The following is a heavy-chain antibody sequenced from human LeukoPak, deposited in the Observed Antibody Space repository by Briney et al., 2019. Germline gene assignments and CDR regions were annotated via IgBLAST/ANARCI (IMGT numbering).Heavy chain of an antibody. CDR1: GGSVSFSY. CDR3: ARHPFATPFDR. V-gene: IGHV4-59*08. J-gene: IGHJ5*02. Sequence: SETLSLTCAVSGGSVSFSYWSWIRQPPGKGLEWIGYVFHTGDSNCNPSLKRRVTMSLDTSKNQLSLRLTSVTAADTAVYHCARHPFATPFDRWGRGTLVTVSS. D-gene: IGHD2-15*01. CDR2: VFHTGDS.